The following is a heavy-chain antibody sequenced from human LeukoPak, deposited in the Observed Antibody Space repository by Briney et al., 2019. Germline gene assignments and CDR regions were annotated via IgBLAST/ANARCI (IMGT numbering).Heavy chain of an antibody. Sequence: PSETRFLTCTDSGGYIRGANLYWSWIRQPAGKGLEWIGRVHSGGSTDFNPSLKSRVLISLDTSKNQFSLRLSSVTAADTAVYYCARGYTYGHGAMFDYWGQGTLVTVSP. D-gene: IGHD5-18*01. CDR1: GGYIRGANLY. V-gene: IGHV4-61*02. CDR3: ARGYTYGHGAMFDY. CDR2: VHSGGST. J-gene: IGHJ4*02.